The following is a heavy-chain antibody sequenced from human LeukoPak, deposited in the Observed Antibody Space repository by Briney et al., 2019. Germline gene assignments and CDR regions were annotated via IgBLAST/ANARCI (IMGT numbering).Heavy chain of an antibody. V-gene: IGHV4-61*01. CDR1: GGSISSSSYY. J-gene: IGHJ4*02. CDR2: IYYRGST. D-gene: IGHD2-21*02. Sequence: SETLSLTCTVSGGSISSSSYYWSWIRQPPGKGLEWIGYIYYRGSTNYNPSLKSRVTISVDTSKNQFSLKLSSVTAADTAVYYCARVAYCGGDCYTIDYWGQGTLVTVSS. CDR3: ARVAYCGGDCYTIDY.